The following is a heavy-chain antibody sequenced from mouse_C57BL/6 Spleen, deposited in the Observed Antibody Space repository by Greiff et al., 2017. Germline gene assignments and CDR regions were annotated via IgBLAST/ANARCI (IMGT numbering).Heavy chain of an antibody. Sequence: VQLQQPGAELVRPGSSVKLSCKASGYTFTSSWMAWVKQRPGQGLEWIGNIYPSDSETHYNQKFKDKATLTADKSSSTAYMQLSSLTSEDAAVYYCARSGTWDYWGQGTTLTVSS. CDR1: GYTFTSSW. V-gene: IGHV1-61*01. D-gene: IGHD3-1*01. CDR2: IYPSDSET. J-gene: IGHJ2*01. CDR3: ARSGTWDY.